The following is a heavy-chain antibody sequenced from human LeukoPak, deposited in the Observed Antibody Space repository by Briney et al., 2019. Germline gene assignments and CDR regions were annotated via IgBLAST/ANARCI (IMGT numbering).Heavy chain of an antibody. CDR3: ARDRDGYFDY. CDR2: IYHSGST. Sequence: PSETLSLTCTVSGGSISSYYWSWFRQSPGKGLEWIGYIYHSGSTYYNPSLKSRVTISVDRSKNQFSLKLSSVTAADTAVYYCARDRDGYFDYWGQGTLVTVSS. D-gene: IGHD3-10*01. J-gene: IGHJ4*02. CDR1: GGSISSYY. V-gene: IGHV4-59*12.